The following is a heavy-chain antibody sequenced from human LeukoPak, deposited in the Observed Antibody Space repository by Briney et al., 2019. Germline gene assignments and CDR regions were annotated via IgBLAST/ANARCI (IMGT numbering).Heavy chain of an antibody. CDR3: ARRVGGYCSSTSCYSASTYDAFDI. Sequence: GESLKISCKGSGYSFTSYWIGWVRQMPGKGLELMGIIYPGDSDTRYSPSFQGQVTISADKSISTAYLQWSSMKASDTAMYYSARRVGGYCSSTSCYSASTYDAFDIWGQGTMVTVSS. J-gene: IGHJ3*02. CDR2: IYPGDSDT. D-gene: IGHD2-2*01. V-gene: IGHV5-51*01. CDR1: GYSFTSYW.